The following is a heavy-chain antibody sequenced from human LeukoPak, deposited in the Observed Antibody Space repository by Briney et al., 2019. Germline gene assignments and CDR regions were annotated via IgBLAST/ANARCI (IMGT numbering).Heavy chain of an antibody. CDR2: IHYTGNT. Sequence: SETLSLTCTISGGSISSYYWSWIRQPPGEGLEWLGYIHYTGNTNYNPSLKSRVTISVDTSKNQFSLKLSSVTAADTAVYYCARRWELLTPASIDYWGQGTLVTVSS. V-gene: IGHV4-59*12. CDR3: ARRWELLTPASIDY. D-gene: IGHD1-26*01. CDR1: GGSISSYY. J-gene: IGHJ4*02.